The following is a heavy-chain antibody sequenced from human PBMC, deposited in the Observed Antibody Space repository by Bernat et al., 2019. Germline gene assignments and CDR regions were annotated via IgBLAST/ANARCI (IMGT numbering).Heavy chain of an antibody. Sequence: QVQLQESGPGLVKPSQTLSLTCTVSGGSISSGGYYWSWIRQHPGKGLEWIGYIYYSGSTYYNPSLKSLVTISVDTSKNQFSLKLSSVTAADTAVYYCARALRILSSSWYVPASGWFDPWGQGTLVTVSS. CDR2: IYYSGST. J-gene: IGHJ5*02. V-gene: IGHV4-31*01. CDR3: ARALRILSSSWYVPASGWFDP. CDR1: GGSISSGGYY. D-gene: IGHD6-13*01.